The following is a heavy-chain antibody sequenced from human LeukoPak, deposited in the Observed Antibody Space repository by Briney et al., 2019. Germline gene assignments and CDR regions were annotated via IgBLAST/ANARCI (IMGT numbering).Heavy chain of an antibody. CDR1: GFTFSSYA. Sequence: PGGSLRLSCAASGFTFSSYAMSWVRQAPGKGLEWVSTISGSGGSTYYADSVKGRFTISRDNSKNTLYLQMNSLRAEDTAVYYCAKGAGYDFWSGYYTSWGQGTLVTVSS. V-gene: IGHV3-23*01. D-gene: IGHD3-3*01. J-gene: IGHJ5*02. CDR2: ISGSGGST. CDR3: AKGAGYDFWSGYYTS.